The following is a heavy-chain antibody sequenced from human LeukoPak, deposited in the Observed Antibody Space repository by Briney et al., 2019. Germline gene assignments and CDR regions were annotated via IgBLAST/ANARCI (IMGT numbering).Heavy chain of an antibody. D-gene: IGHD3-22*01. Sequence: GGSLRLSCTASGFTFGDYAMSWVRQAPGKGLEWVGFIRGKAYGGTTEYAASVKGRFTISRDDSKSIAYLQMNSLKTEDTAVYYCTRGPGYYYDSSALDYWGQGTLVTVSS. J-gene: IGHJ4*02. CDR3: TRGPGYYYDSSALDY. CDR2: IRGKAYGGTT. CDR1: GFTFGDYA. V-gene: IGHV3-49*04.